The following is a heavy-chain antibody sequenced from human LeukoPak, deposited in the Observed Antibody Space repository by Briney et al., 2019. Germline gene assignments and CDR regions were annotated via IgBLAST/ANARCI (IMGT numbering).Heavy chain of an antibody. Sequence: ASVKVSCKASGYTFTSYYMHWVRQAPGQGLEWMGIIKPTGGSTSYAQKFQGRVTMTRDTSTSTVYMELSSLRSEDTAVYYCARAGGYCTNGVCYTADAFDIWGQGTMVTVSS. CDR1: GYTFTSYY. CDR2: IKPTGGST. CDR3: ARAGGYCTNGVCYTADAFDI. V-gene: IGHV1-46*01. D-gene: IGHD2-8*01. J-gene: IGHJ3*02.